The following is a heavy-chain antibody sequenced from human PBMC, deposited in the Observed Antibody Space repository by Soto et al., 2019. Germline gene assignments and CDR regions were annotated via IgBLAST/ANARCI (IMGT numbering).Heavy chain of an antibody. Sequence: PSETLSLTCTVSGGSISSGDYYWSWIRQPPGKGLEWIGHIYYSGSTYYNPSLKSRVTISVDTSKNQFSLKLSSVTAADTAVYYCAREGPYYYGSGSYGYYGMDVWGQGTTVTVSS. J-gene: IGHJ6*02. CDR3: AREGPYYYGSGSYGYYGMDV. CDR1: GGSISSGDYY. CDR2: IYYSGST. V-gene: IGHV4-30-4*01. D-gene: IGHD3-10*01.